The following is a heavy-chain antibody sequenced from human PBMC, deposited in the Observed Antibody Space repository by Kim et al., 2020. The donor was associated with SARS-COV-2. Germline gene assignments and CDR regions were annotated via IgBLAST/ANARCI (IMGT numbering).Heavy chain of an antibody. CDR3: AKGGDCGGDCLDFQH. CDR1: GFTFSSYA. CDR2: ISVSGGRT. D-gene: IGHD2-21*02. V-gene: IGHV3-23*01. J-gene: IGHJ1*01. Sequence: GGSLRLSCAASGFTFSSYAMTWVRLAPGKGLEWVSAISVSGGRTFYEDSVKGRFTISRDNSKNTMYLQMNSLRADDTAVYYCAKGGDCGGDCLDFQHWGQGTLVTVSS.